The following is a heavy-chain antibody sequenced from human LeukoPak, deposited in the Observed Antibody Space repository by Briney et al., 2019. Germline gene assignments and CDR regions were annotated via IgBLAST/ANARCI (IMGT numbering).Heavy chain of an antibody. CDR3: ARDLSSSWCSWPSDY. D-gene: IGHD6-13*01. V-gene: IGHV3-74*01. Sequence: PGGSLRLSCAASGFTFSSYWMHWVRQAPGKGLVWVSRINSDGSSTSYADSVKGRFTISRDNAKNTLYLQMNSLRAEDTAVYYCARDLSSSWCSWPSDYWGQGTLVTVSS. J-gene: IGHJ4*02. CDR1: GFTFSSYW. CDR2: INSDGSST.